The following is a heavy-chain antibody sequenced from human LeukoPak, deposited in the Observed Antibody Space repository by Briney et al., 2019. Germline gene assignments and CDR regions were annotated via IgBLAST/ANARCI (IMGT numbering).Heavy chain of an antibody. CDR2: ISSSGDGT. V-gene: IGHV3-23*01. CDR3: ADSNYWYPVDY. CDR1: GFTFSSYS. D-gene: IGHD4-11*01. Sequence: GGSLRLSCAASGFTFSSYSMNWVRQAPGKGLEWVSSISSSGDGTYYADSVKGRFTISRDNSKNTLYLQMNSLRAEDTAVYYCADSNYWYPVDYWGQGTLVTVSS. J-gene: IGHJ4*02.